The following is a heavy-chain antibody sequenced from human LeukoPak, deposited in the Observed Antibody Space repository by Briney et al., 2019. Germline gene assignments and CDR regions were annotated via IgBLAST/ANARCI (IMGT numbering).Heavy chain of an antibody. J-gene: IGHJ3*02. V-gene: IGHV3-21*01. CDR1: GFTFSSYS. Sequence: GGSLRLSCAASGFTFSSYSMNWVRQAPGKGLEWVSSISSSSSYIYYADSVKGRFTISRDNAKNSLYLQMNSLRAEDTAVYYCARDQEPAAISAFDIWGQGTMVTVSS. CDR2: ISSSSSYI. CDR3: ARDQEPAAISAFDI. D-gene: IGHD2-2*01.